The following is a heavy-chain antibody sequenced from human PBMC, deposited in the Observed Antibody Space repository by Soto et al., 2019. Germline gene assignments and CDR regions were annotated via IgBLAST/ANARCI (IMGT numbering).Heavy chain of an antibody. CDR1: GGSISSYY. Sequence: SETLSLTCTVSGGSISSYYWSWIRQPPGKGLEWIGYIYYSGSTNYNPSLKSRVTISVDTSKNQFSLKLSSVTAADTAVYYCAGIHTIFGVALDYWGQGTLVSVSS. V-gene: IGHV4-59*01. D-gene: IGHD3-3*01. J-gene: IGHJ4*02. CDR2: IYYSGST. CDR3: AGIHTIFGVALDY.